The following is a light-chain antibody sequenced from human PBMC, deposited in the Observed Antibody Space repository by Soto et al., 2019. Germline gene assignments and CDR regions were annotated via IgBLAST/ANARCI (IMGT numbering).Light chain of an antibody. CDR2: AAS. CDR3: QQSYSTPNP. V-gene: IGKV1-39*01. CDR1: QSISSY. Sequence: DIQMTQSPSSLSASVGDRVTITCRASQSISSYFNWYQQKPGKAPKLLIYAASSLQSGVTSRFSGSGSGTDFNLTISSLQPEDFATDYCQQSYSTPNPFGQGTKLEIK. J-gene: IGKJ2*01.